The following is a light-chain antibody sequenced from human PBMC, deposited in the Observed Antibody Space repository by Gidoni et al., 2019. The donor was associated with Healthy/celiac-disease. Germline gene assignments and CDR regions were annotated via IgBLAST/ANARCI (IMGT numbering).Light chain of an antibody. J-gene: IGLJ2*01. Sequence: QSLLPQPPSVSAAPGQRVTISCTGSSSNIGAGYDVHWYQQLPGTAPKLLIYGNSNRPSGVPDRFSGSKSGTSASLAITGLQAEDEADYYCQSYDSSLSGGVFGGGTKLTVL. CDR3: QSYDSSLSGGV. CDR2: GNS. V-gene: IGLV1-40*01. CDR1: SSNIGAGYD.